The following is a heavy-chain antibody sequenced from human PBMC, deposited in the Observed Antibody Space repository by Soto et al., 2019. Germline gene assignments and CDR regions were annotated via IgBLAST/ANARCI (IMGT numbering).Heavy chain of an antibody. D-gene: IGHD3-10*01. Sequence: QVQLVESGGGVVQPGRSLRLSCAASGFTFSSYAMHWVRQAPGKGLEWVAVISYDGSNKYYADSVKGRFTISRDNSKNTLYLQMNSLRAEDTAVYYCARDRVEWLWFGELLFYWGQGTLVTVSS. J-gene: IGHJ4*02. CDR3: ARDRVEWLWFGELLFY. CDR1: GFTFSSYA. V-gene: IGHV3-30-3*01. CDR2: ISYDGSNK.